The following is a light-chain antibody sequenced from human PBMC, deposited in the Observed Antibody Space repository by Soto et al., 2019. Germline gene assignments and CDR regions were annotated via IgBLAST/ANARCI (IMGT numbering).Light chain of an antibody. J-gene: IGKJ4*01. Sequence: EIVLTQSPATLSLSPGERATLSCRASQSVSSYLAWYQQNPGQAPRLLIYDASHRATGIPARFSGSGSGTDFTLTISSLEPEDFAVYYCQQRSNWPSTFGGGTKVEIK. CDR1: QSVSSY. CDR3: QQRSNWPST. CDR2: DAS. V-gene: IGKV3-11*01.